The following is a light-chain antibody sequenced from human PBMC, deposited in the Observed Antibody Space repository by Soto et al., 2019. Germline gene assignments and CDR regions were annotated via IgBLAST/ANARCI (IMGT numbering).Light chain of an antibody. CDR1: XXXXYSSNNKNY. Sequence: DIVMTQSPDSLAVSLGERATXXXXXXXXXXYSSNNKNYLAWYQQKPGQPPKLLIYWASTRESGVPDRFSGSGSGTDFTLTISSLQAEDVAVYYCQQYYSTPLTFGGGTKVDIK. V-gene: IGKV4-1*01. CDR3: QQYYSTPLT. CDR2: WAS. J-gene: IGKJ4*01.